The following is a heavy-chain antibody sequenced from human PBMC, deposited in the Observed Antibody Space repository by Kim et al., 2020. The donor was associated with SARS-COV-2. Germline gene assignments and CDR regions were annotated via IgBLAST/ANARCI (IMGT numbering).Heavy chain of an antibody. D-gene: IGHD5-18*01. J-gene: IGHJ4*02. V-gene: IGHV1-2*02. CDR2: INPNSGGT. Sequence: ASVKVSCKASGYTFTGYYMHWVRQAPGQGLEWMGWINPNSGGTNYAQKFQGRVTMTRDTSISTAYMELSRLRSDDTAVYYCARVNRWIQQGFGYWGQGTLVTVSS. CDR3: ARVNRWIQQGFGY. CDR1: GYTFTGYY.